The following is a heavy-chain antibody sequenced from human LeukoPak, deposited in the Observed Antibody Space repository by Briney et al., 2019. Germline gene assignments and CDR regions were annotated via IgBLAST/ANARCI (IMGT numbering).Heavy chain of an antibody. CDR3: ARASGSYSNFDY. J-gene: IGHJ4*02. CDR2: FDPEDGET. D-gene: IGHD1-26*01. Sequence: ASVKVSCKVSGYTLTELSMHWVRQAPGKGLEWVGGFDPEDGETIYAQKFQGRVTMTEDTSTDTAYMELSSLRSEDTAVYYCARASGSYSNFDYWGQGTLVTVSS. V-gene: IGHV1-24*01. CDR1: GYTLTELS.